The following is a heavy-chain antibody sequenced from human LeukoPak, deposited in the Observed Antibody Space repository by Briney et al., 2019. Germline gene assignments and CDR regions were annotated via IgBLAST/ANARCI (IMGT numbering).Heavy chain of an antibody. J-gene: IGHJ4*02. Sequence: SGGSLRFSCAAPGFTFSSYAMSWVRQAPGKGLEGVSGITDSGSSTYYADSVKGRFTISRDNSKNTLYLQMNSLRGEDTALYYYAKMLAATAGSLGNWGQGTLVTVSS. CDR1: GFTFSSYA. CDR3: AKMLAATAGSLGN. CDR2: ITDSGSST. D-gene: IGHD6-13*01. V-gene: IGHV3-23*01.